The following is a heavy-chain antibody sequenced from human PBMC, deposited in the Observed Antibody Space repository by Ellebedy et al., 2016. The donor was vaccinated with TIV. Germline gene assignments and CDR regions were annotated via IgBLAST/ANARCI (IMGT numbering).Heavy chain of an antibody. D-gene: IGHD1-26*01. Sequence: GSLRLSXATSGFTFSDYYMSWIRQPPGKGLEWIGSFYYSENTYYNPFLKSRVTISADTSKNQFSLKVSSVTATDTAVYYCARRLGARPPSDWGQGILVTVSS. CDR1: GFTFSDYY. CDR3: ARRLGARPPSD. V-gene: IGHV4-38-2*01. CDR2: FYYSENT. J-gene: IGHJ4*02.